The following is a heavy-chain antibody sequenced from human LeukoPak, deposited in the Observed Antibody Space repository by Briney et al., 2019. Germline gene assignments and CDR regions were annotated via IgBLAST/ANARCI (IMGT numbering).Heavy chain of an antibody. Sequence: ASVKVSCKASGYTFTSYDINWVRQATGQGLEWMGWMNPNSGNTGYAQKLQGRVTMTRNTSISTAYMELSSLRSEDTAVYYCARCTALRYFDWLLYWGQGTLVSVSS. CDR1: GYTFTSYD. CDR2: MNPNSGNT. V-gene: IGHV1-8*01. CDR3: ARCTALRYFDWLLY. J-gene: IGHJ4*02. D-gene: IGHD3-9*01.